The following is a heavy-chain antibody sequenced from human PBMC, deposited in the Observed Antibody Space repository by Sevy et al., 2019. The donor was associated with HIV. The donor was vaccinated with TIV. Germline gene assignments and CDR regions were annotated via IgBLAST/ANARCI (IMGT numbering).Heavy chain of an antibody. Sequence: GGSLRLSCAASGFTFSSYWMSWVRQAPGKGLEWVANIKQDGSEKYYVDSVKGRFTISRDNAKNSLYLQMNSLRAEDTAVYYCAIAGTHTVVVPAAKSARYDYYYMDVWGKGTTVTVSS. V-gene: IGHV3-7*03. D-gene: IGHD2-2*01. CDR3: AIAGTHTVVVPAAKSARYDYYYMDV. CDR1: GFTFSSYW. J-gene: IGHJ6*03. CDR2: IKQDGSEK.